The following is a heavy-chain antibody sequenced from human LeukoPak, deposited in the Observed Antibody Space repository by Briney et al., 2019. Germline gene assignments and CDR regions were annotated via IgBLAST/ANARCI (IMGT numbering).Heavy chain of an antibody. Sequence: GGSLRLSCAASGFTFSSYWMHWVHQAPGKGLVWVSRINSDGSSTYYADSVKGRFSISRDNAKNTLYLQMNSLRAEDTAVYYCARGYGDWFDPWGQGTLVTVSS. CDR3: ARGYGDWFDP. V-gene: IGHV3-74*01. CDR2: INSDGSST. CDR1: GFTFSSYW. D-gene: IGHD3-10*01. J-gene: IGHJ5*02.